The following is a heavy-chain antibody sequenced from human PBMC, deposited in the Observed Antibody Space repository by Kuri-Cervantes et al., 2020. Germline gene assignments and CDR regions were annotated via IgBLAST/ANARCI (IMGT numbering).Heavy chain of an antibody. Sequence: GGSLRLSGAASGFTFSSYGMHWVRQAPGRGLEWGSAISGSGSTTHYADPVKGRFTVSRDNSKNTLYLEMNSLRAEDTAIYYCAKDRGYSYGYNYYGMDVWGQGTTVTVSS. D-gene: IGHD3-16*02. V-gene: IGHV3-23*01. CDR3: AKDRGYSYGYNYYGMDV. J-gene: IGHJ6*02. CDR2: ISGSGSTT. CDR1: GFTFSSYG.